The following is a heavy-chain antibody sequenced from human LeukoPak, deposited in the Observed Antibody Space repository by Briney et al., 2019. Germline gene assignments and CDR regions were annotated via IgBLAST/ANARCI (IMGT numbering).Heavy chain of an antibody. V-gene: IGHV4-4*02. CDR2: TSHDGNA. D-gene: IGHD4-23*01. CDR3: AKHGGRYFDS. CDR1: GGSISTNTW. J-gene: IGHJ4*02. Sequence: SETLSLTCAVSGGSISTNTWWSWVRQPPGKGLEWIGQTSHDGNADYTPSLKSRVTISVDKSKNQLSLKLNSVTAADSAAYYCAKHGGRYFDSWGQGTLVTVSS.